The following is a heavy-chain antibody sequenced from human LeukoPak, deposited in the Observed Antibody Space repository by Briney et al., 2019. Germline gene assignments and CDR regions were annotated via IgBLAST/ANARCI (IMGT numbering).Heavy chain of an antibody. D-gene: IGHD6-19*01. CDR3: ARQLSSGWYSSFYYYGMDV. V-gene: IGHV4-4*07. CDR1: GGSISSYY. J-gene: IGHJ6*02. Sequence: SETLSLTCTVSGGSISSYYWSWVRQPAGKGLEWIGRIYTSGSTNYNPSLKSRVTMSVDTSKNQFSLKLSSVTAADTAVYYCARQLSSGWYSSFYYYGMDVWGQGTTVTVSS. CDR2: IYTSGST.